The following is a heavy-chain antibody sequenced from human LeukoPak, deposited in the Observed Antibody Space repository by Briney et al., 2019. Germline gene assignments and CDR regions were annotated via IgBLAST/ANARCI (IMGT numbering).Heavy chain of an antibody. CDR2: ISVSGTTM. D-gene: IGHD4-17*01. CDR1: GFTFADYY. V-gene: IGHV3-11*01. Sequence: GGSLRLSCATSGFTFADYYMSWIRQAPGKGLEWVSYISVSGTTMYYADSVKGRFTLSRDNAKNSLYLQMNSLRAEDTAVYYCARVGRLQYGDYVAFDYWGQGTLVTVSS. J-gene: IGHJ4*02. CDR3: ARVGRLQYGDYVAFDY.